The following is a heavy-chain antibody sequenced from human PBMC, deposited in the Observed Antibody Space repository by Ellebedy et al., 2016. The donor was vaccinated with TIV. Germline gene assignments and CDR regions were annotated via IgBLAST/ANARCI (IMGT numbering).Heavy chain of an antibody. CDR2: INHSGIT. CDR3: ARGRRFFYYYGMDV. D-gene: IGHD3-3*01. Sequence: MPSETLSPTCAVYGGSFSGYSWSWIRQSPGKGLEWIGEINHSGITNYNPSPKSPVTISVDTSKNQFSLKLSSVTAADTAVYYCARGRRFFYYYGMDVWGQGTTVTVSS. J-gene: IGHJ6*02. CDR1: GGSFSGYS. V-gene: IGHV4-34*01.